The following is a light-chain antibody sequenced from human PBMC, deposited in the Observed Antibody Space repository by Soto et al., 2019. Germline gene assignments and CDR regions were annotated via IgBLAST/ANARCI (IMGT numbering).Light chain of an antibody. Sequence: QSALTQPPSASGSPGQSVTISCTGTSSDVGSYFYVSWYQQHPGKAPKLIIYEVTKRPSGVPDRFSGSKSGNTASLTVSGLQVEDEADYYCSIYAAGDSVIFGGGTKLTVL. CDR1: SSDVGSYFY. V-gene: IGLV2-8*01. CDR2: EVT. J-gene: IGLJ2*01. CDR3: SIYAAGDSVI.